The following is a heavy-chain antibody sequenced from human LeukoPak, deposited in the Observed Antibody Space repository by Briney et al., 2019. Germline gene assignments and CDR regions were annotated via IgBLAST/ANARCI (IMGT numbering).Heavy chain of an antibody. CDR2: ISASDST. Sequence: PGGSLRLSCAASGFTFSSYAITWVRQAPGKGLQWVSGISASDSTYYADSVRGRFTISRDNSKNTVYLQMNSLRAEDTAIYFCAKEATSGLNDYWGQGTLVTASS. D-gene: IGHD6-19*01. V-gene: IGHV3-23*01. CDR3: AKEATSGLNDY. CDR1: GFTFSSYA. J-gene: IGHJ4*02.